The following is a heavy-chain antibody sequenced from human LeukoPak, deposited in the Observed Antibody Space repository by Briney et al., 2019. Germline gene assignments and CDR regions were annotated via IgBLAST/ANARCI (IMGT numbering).Heavy chain of an antibody. D-gene: IGHD3-22*01. CDR1: GFTFSSHW. V-gene: IGHV3-7*01. J-gene: IGHJ6*02. CDR2: IKQDGSEK. CDR3: ARESYYESSGYYQNYYYYGMDV. Sequence: GGSLRLSCAASGFTFSSHWMSWVRQAPGKGLEWVANIKQDGSEKYYVDSVKGQFTISRDNAKNSLYLQMNSLRAEDTAVYYCARESYYESSGYYQNYYYYGMDVWGQGTTVTVSS.